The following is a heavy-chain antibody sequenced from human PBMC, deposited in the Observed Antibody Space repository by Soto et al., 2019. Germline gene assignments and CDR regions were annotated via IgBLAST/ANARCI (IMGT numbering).Heavy chain of an antibody. V-gene: IGHV1-18*01. CDR2: INTYNGNT. CDR1: GYTFTRYG. J-gene: IGHJ6*02. CDR3: AMVDVYVTTSPQDV. Sequence: QVQLVQSGAEVKNPGASVKVSCKASGYTFTRYGIGWARQAPGQGLEWMGWINTYNGNTNYAQNVQGRVTLTTDTSTSTAYMELGSLRSNDTAIYYCAMVDVYVTTSPQDVWGQGTTVIVSS. D-gene: IGHD3-16*01.